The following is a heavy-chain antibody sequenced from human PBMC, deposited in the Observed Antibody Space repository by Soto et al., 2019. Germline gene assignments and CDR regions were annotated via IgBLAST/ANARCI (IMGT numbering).Heavy chain of an antibody. V-gene: IGHV3-30*18. CDR3: AKDQGFYGVEANFDN. CDR1: GFTFSSYG. J-gene: IGHJ4*02. CDR2: ISYDGSNK. D-gene: IGHD4-17*01. Sequence: PGGSLRLSCAASGFTFSSYGMHWVRQAPGKGLEWVAVISYDGSNKYYADSVKGRFTISRDNSKNTLYLQMNSLRAEDTAVYYCAKDQGFYGVEANFDNWGQGTLVTSPQ.